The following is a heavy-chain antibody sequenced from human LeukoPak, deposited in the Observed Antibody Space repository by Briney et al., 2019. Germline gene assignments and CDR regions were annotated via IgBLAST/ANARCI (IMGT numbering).Heavy chain of an antibody. V-gene: IGHV1-18*01. CDR1: GYTFTIYG. CDR2: ISAYNGNT. D-gene: IGHD3-22*01. CDR3: ARDSGYYDSSGSFDY. Sequence: ASVTVSFKASGYTFTIYGISRVRQAPGQGLEWMGWISAYNGNTNYAQKLQGRVTMTTDTSTSTAYMELRSLRSDDTAVYYCARDSGYYDSSGSFDYWGQGTLVTVSS. J-gene: IGHJ4*02.